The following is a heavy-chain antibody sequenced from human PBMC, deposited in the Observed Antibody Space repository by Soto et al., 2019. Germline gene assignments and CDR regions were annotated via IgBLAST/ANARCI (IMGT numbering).Heavy chain of an antibody. D-gene: IGHD6-13*01. CDR3: AKSGSSWYYYYGMDV. Sequence: GGSLRLSCAASGFTFSSYGMHWVRQAPGKGLEWVAVISYDGTNKYYADSVKGRFTISRDNSKNTLYLQMNSLRAEDTAVYYCAKSGSSWYYYYGMDVWGQGTTVT. V-gene: IGHV3-30*18. CDR1: GFTFSSYG. CDR2: ISYDGTNK. J-gene: IGHJ6*02.